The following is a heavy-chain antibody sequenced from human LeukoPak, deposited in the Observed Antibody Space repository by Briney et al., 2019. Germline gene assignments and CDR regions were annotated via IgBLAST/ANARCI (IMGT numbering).Heavy chain of an antibody. J-gene: IGHJ6*02. V-gene: IGHV1-69*04. CDR3: ARVKITIFGVVISRMDV. Sequence: SVKVSCKASGGTFSSYAISWVRQAPGQGLEWMGRIIPILGIANYAQKFQGRVTITADRSTSTAYMELSSLRSEDTAVYYCARVKITIFGVVISRMDVWGQGTTVTVSS. D-gene: IGHD3-3*01. CDR2: IIPILGIA. CDR1: GGTFSSYA.